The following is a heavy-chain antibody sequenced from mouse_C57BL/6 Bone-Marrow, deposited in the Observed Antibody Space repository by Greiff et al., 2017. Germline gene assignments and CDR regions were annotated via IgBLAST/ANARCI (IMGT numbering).Heavy chain of an antibody. D-gene: IGHD2-5*01. J-gene: IGHJ4*01. V-gene: IGHV1-5*01. CDR3: TRRIVTPHYAMDY. CDR2: IYPGNSDT. Sequence: EVKLVESGTVLARPGASVKMSCKTSGYTFTSYWMHWVKQRPGQGLEWIGAIYPGNSDTSYNQKFKGKAKLTAVTSASTAYMELSSLTNEDSAVYYCTRRIVTPHYAMDYWGQGTSVTVSS. CDR1: GYTFTSYW.